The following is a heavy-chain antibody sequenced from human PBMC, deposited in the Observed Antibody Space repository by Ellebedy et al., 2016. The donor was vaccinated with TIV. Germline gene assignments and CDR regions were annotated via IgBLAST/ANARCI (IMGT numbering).Heavy chain of an antibody. Sequence: SLKISCAASGFTFDDYAMHWVRQAPGKGLEWVSGISWNSGSIGYADSVKGRFTISRDNAKNSLYLQMNSLRAEDTALYYCAKDRGCSGGSCYSSLDYWGQGTLVTVSS. V-gene: IGHV3-9*01. D-gene: IGHD2-15*01. CDR1: GFTFDDYA. J-gene: IGHJ4*02. CDR2: ISWNSGSI. CDR3: AKDRGCSGGSCYSSLDY.